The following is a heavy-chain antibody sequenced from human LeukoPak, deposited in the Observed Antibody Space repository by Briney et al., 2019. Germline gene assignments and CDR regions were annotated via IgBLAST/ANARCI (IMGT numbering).Heavy chain of an antibody. V-gene: IGHV4-59*01. D-gene: IGHD5-18*01. CDR3: ARGRLQDTTMVTYYFDY. CDR1: GGSISSFY. Sequence: SETLSLTCTVSGGSISSFYWSWLRQPPGKGLEWIGYIYYSGNTNYNPSLKSRVTISVDTSKNQFSLRLSSVTAADTAVYYCARGRLQDTTMVTYYFDYWGQGTLVTVSS. J-gene: IGHJ4*02. CDR2: IYYSGNT.